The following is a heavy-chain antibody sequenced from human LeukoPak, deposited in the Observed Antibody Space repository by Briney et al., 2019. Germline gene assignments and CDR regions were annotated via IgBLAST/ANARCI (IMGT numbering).Heavy chain of an antibody. CDR3: ARPNYGAGNYYRGPFDM. D-gene: IGHD3-10*01. CDR2: IYLGDSDT. V-gene: IGHV5-51*01. CDR1: GSSFTNYW. J-gene: IGHJ3*02. Sequence: GESLKISCKASGSSFTNYWIGWVRQMPGKGLEWMGIIYLGDSDTRYSPSFQGQVTISADKSISTAYLQWSSLKASDTAVYYCARPNYGAGNYYRGPFDMWGQGTMVTVSA.